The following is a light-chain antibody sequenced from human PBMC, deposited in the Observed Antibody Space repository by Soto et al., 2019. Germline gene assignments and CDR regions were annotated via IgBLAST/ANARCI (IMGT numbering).Light chain of an antibody. J-gene: IGKJ4*01. CDR2: GAS. CDR1: QSVSSSY. Sequence: EIVLTQSPGTLSLSPGERATLSCRASQSVSSSYLAWYQQKPGQAPRLLIYGASSRATGISDRFSGSGSGTDFTLTITRLEPEDFAVYYCQHYRTSFGGGTKMEIK. V-gene: IGKV3-20*01. CDR3: QHYRTS.